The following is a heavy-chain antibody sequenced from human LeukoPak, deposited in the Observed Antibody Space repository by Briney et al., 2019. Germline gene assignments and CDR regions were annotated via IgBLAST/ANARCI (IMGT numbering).Heavy chain of an antibody. CDR3: ARRPPKYYDFWSGPNWFDP. J-gene: IGHJ5*02. V-gene: IGHV4-39*07. CDR2: IYYGGST. CDR1: GGSISSSDYY. D-gene: IGHD3-3*01. Sequence: SETLSLTCTVSGGSISSSDYYWGWIRQPPGKGLEWIGSIYYGGSTYYNPSLKSRVTISVDTSKNQFSLKLSSVTAADTAVYYCARRPPKYYDFWSGPNWFDPWGQGTLVTVSS.